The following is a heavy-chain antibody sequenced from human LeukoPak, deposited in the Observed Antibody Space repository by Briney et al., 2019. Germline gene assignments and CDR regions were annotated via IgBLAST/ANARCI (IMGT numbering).Heavy chain of an antibody. CDR1: GFTFSSYA. D-gene: IGHD4-17*01. Sequence: GGSLRLSCAASGFTFSSYAMHWVRQAPGKGLEWVAVISYDGSNKYYADSVKGRFTISRDNSKNTLYLQMNSLRAEDTAVYYCASTVTTPWGQGTLVTVSS. CDR2: ISYDGSNK. CDR3: ASTVTTP. V-gene: IGHV3-30-3*01. J-gene: IGHJ4*02.